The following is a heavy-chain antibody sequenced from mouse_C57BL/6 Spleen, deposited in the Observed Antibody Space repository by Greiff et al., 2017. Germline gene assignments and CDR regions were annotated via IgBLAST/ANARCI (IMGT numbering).Heavy chain of an antibody. V-gene: IGHV1-64*01. CDR1: GYTFTSYW. J-gene: IGHJ3*01. CDR2: IHPNSGST. Sequence: QVHVKQSGAELVKPGASVKLSCKASGYTFTSYWLHWVKQRPGQGLEWIGMIHPNSGSTNYNEKFKSKATLTVDKSSSTAYMQLSSLTSEDSAVYYCARGAILLLLPGTWFAYWGQGTLVTVSA. CDR3: ARGAILLLLPGTWFAY. D-gene: IGHD1-1*01.